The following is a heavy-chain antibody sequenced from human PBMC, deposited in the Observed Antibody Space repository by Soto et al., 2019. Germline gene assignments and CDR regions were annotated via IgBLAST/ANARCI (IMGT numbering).Heavy chain of an antibody. Sequence: QPGGSLRLSFAASGFSFTTYVMHWVRQAPGKGLEWVSLISNDGSYKYYVDAVKVRFTISRDTSKNAVYLEMNSLRPEDTAVYYCAKGLLAIVGTTMPRDAFNXWGQGTMVTVS. CDR2: ISNDGSYK. J-gene: IGHJ3*02. CDR3: AKGLLAIVGTTMPRDAFNX. V-gene: IGHV3-30*18. D-gene: IGHD1-26*01. CDR1: GFSFTTYV.